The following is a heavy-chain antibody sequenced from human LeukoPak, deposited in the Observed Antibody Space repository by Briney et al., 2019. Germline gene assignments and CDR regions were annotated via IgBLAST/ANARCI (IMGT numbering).Heavy chain of an antibody. CDR2: IKRNSGGT. V-gene: IGHV1-2*02. Sequence: ASVKVSSKAPGYTFTADIIHCVRQPPGQGLECMGWIKRNSGGTNYAQKFQGRVTMTRDTSISTAYMELSRLRSDDTAVFYCARDLIGYCSGASCPHWGQGTLVTVSS. CDR3: ARDLIGYCSGASCPH. J-gene: IGHJ4*02. CDR1: GYTFTADI. D-gene: IGHD2-15*01.